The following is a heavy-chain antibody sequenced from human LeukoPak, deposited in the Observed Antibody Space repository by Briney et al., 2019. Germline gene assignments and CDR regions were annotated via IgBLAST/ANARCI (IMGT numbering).Heavy chain of an antibody. J-gene: IGHJ6*03. D-gene: IGHD6-19*01. V-gene: IGHV4-39*07. Sequence: QSSETLSLTCTVSGGSISSSIHYWGWIRQPPGKGLEWIGSIYYNGNSYYKQSLKSRVTISLDTSKNQLSLILNSVTAADTAVYYCARDWAGARTHYMDVWGKGTTVTVSS. CDR1: GGSISSSIHY. CDR3: ARDWAGARTHYMDV. CDR2: IYYNGNS.